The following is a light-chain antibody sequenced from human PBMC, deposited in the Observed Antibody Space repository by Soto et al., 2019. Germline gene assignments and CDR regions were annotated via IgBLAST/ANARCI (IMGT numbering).Light chain of an antibody. CDR1: QGISSY. Sequence: AIRMTQSPSSFSASTGDRVTITCRASQGISSYLAWYQQKPGKAPKLLIYAASTLQSGVPSRFSGSGSGTDFTITISCLQSEDFATYYCQQYYSYPATTFGQGTRLEIK. CDR3: QQYYSYPATT. CDR2: AAS. V-gene: IGKV1-8*01. J-gene: IGKJ5*01.